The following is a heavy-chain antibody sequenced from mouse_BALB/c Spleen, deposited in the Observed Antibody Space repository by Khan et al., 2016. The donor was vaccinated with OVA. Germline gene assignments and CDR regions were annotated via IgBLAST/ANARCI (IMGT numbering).Heavy chain of an antibody. V-gene: IGHV1-9*01. D-gene: IGHD2-13*01. CDR1: GYTFSSYW. CDR3: ARGGDGGFAY. J-gene: IGHJ3*01. Sequence: QVQLQQSGGDLMKPGASVKISCKATGYTFSSYWIEWVKQRPGHGLEWIGQIFPGSVSTTYNEKFKGKATFTADTSSNTAYMQLSSLTSVDSAVYYCARGGDGGFAYWGQGTQVTVSA. CDR2: IFPGSVST.